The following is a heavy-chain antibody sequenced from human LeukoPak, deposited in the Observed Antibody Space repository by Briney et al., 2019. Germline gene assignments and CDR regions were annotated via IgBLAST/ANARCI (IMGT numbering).Heavy chain of an antibody. Sequence: SETLSPTCTVSGGSISSYYWSWIRQPAGKGLEWIGRIYTSGSTNYNPSLKSRVTMSVDTSKNQFSLKLSSVTAADTAVYYCATGYCSSTSCYEGGYWGQGTLVTVSS. CDR3: ATGYCSSTSCYEGGY. CDR1: GGSISSYY. CDR2: IYTSGST. V-gene: IGHV4-4*07. J-gene: IGHJ4*02. D-gene: IGHD2-2*01.